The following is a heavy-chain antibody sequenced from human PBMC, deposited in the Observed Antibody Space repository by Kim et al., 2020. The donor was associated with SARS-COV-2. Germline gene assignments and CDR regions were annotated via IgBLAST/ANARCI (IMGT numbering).Heavy chain of an antibody. V-gene: IGHV5-51*01. CDR2: IYPGDSDT. J-gene: IGHJ6*02. CDR1: GYSFTSYW. D-gene: IGHD5-18*01. Sequence: GESLKISCKGSGYSFTSYWIGWVRQMPGKGLEWMGIIYPGDSDTRYSPSFQGQVTISADKSISTAYLQWSSLKASDTAMYYCARGVDTAMVTSGMDVWGQGTTVTVSS. CDR3: ARGVDTAMVTSGMDV.